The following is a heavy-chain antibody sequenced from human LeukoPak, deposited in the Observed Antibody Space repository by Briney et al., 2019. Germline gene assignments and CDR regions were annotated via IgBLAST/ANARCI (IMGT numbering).Heavy chain of an antibody. D-gene: IGHD3-22*01. CDR1: GFTFSDYY. CDR2: ISSSGSTI. Sequence: PGGSLRLSCAASGFTFSDYYMGWIRQAPGKGLEWVSYISSSGSTIYYADSVKGRFTISRDNAKNSLFLQMNSLRAEDTAVYYCARDHYYDSSGYHIDYWGQGTLVTVSS. CDR3: ARDHYYDSSGYHIDY. J-gene: IGHJ4*02. V-gene: IGHV3-11*01.